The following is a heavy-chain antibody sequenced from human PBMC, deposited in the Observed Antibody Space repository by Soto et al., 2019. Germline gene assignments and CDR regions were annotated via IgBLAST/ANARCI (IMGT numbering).Heavy chain of an antibody. CDR2: IWYDGSNK. V-gene: IGHV3-33*01. D-gene: IGHD6-6*01. CDR1: GFTFSSYG. J-gene: IGHJ5*02. Sequence: GGSLRLSCAASGFTFSSYGMHWVRQAPGKGLEWVAVIWYDGSNKYYADSVKGRFTISRDNSKNTLYLQMNSLRAEDTAVYYCARDLEYSSSSAFYPWGQGTLVTVSS. CDR3: ARDLEYSSSSAFYP.